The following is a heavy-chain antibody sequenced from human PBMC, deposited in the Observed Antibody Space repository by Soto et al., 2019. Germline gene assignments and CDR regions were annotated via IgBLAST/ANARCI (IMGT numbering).Heavy chain of an antibody. CDR3: AKDSRDFWSGYYPHYMDV. D-gene: IGHD3-3*01. Sequence: GGSLRLSCAASGFTFSSYGMHWVRQAPGKGLEWVAVISYDGSNKYYADSVKGRFTISGDNSKNTLYLQMNSLRAEDTALFYCAKDSRDFWSGYYPHYMDVWGKETTVTVSS. V-gene: IGHV3-30*18. CDR1: GFTFSSYG. CDR2: ISYDGSNK. J-gene: IGHJ6*03.